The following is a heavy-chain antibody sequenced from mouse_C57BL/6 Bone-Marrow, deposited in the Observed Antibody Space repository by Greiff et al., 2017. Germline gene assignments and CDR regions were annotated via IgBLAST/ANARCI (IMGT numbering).Heavy chain of an antibody. CDR2: IDPSDSYT. D-gene: IGHD1-1*01. CDR3: ARSDYYGSSSYYAMDY. J-gene: IGHJ4*01. V-gene: IGHV1-69*01. Sequence: QVQLQQPGAELVMPGASVKLSCKASGYTFTSYWMHWVKQRPGQGLEWIGVIDPSDSYTNYNQKFKGKSTLTVDKSSSTAYMQLSSLTSEDSAVYYCARSDYYGSSSYYAMDYWGQGTSVTVSS. CDR1: GYTFTSYW.